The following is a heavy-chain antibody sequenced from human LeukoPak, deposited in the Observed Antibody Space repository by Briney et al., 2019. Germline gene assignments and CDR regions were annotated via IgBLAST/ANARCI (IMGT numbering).Heavy chain of an antibody. Sequence: KTSQTLSLTCTVSGGSISSGGYYWSWIRQHPGKGLEWIGYIYYSGSTYYNPSLKSRVTISVDTSKNQFSLKLSSVTAADTAVYYRALGSDYGDYGGSFDYWGQGTLVTVSS. CDR3: ALGSDYGDYGGSFDY. CDR1: GGSISSGGYY. CDR2: IYYSGST. V-gene: IGHV4-31*03. J-gene: IGHJ4*02. D-gene: IGHD4-17*01.